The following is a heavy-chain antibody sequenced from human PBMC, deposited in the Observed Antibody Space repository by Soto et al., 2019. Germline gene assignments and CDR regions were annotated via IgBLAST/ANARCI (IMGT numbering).Heavy chain of an antibody. Sequence: APGKVSCEASGYTFPRFDIKWGRQATGQGLEWMGWMNPNSGNTGYAQKFQGRVTMTRNTSISTAYMELSSLRSEDTAVYYCAREVDGGDYWGQGTLVTVSS. V-gene: IGHV1-8*01. CDR1: GYTFPRFD. D-gene: IGHD3-16*01. CDR3: AREVDGGDY. CDR2: MNPNSGNT. J-gene: IGHJ4*02.